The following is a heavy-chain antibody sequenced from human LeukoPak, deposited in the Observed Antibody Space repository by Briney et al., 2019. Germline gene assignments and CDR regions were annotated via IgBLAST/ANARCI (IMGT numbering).Heavy chain of an antibody. Sequence: PGGSLRLSCTASGFTFGDYAMSWARQAPGKGLVWVGFIRSKAYGGTTEYAASVKGRFTISRDDSKSIAYLQMNSLKTEDTAVYYCTRVWFGELLYYYYGMDVWGKGTTVTVSS. CDR1: GFTFGDYA. V-gene: IGHV3-49*04. D-gene: IGHD3-10*01. CDR3: TRVWFGELLYYYYGMDV. CDR2: IRSKAYGGTT. J-gene: IGHJ6*04.